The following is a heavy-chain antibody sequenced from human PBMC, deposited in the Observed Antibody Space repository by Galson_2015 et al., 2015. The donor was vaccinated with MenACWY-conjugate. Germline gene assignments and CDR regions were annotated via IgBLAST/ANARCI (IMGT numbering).Heavy chain of an antibody. Sequence: SLRLSCAASRFTFNGYNMNWVRQAPGKGLEWISYISSSGSSIYYADSVKGRFTISRDNAKNSLYLQMNSLRAEDTAVYYCARRGDSFDSWGQGTLVTVSS. CDR3: ARRGDSFDS. CDR2: ISSSGSSI. V-gene: IGHV3-48*01. CDR1: RFTFNGYN. J-gene: IGHJ4*02.